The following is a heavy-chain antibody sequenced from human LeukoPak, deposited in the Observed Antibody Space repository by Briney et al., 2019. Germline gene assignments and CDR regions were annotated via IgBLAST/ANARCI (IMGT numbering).Heavy chain of an antibody. Sequence: PGGSLRLSCTTSGFSFSDYALSWVRQAPGRGLDWVGFLCTKGYGATTAFVACLSGIFSVSSDNSEVVAYLQVTILKMEDSAVYYCARGPPAPPTTGYAYYYYMDVWGKGNTVTVSS. J-gene: IGHJ6*03. CDR2: LCTKGYGATT. CDR1: GFSFSDYA. D-gene: IGHD1-26*01. CDR3: ARGPPAPPTTGYAYYYYMDV. V-gene: IGHV3-49*04.